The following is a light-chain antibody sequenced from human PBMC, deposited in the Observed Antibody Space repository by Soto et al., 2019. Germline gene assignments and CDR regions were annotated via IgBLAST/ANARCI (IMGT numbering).Light chain of an antibody. CDR2: AAS. V-gene: IGKV1-39*01. CDR3: QQSFKSPPT. J-gene: IGKJ1*01. Sequence: DIQLTQSPSSLSASVGDRVTIDCRASQNIARHLNWYQQKPGRAPQFLIYAASALQRGVPSRFGGSGFVTNFTLTITAIQPEDFATYYCQQSFKSPPTFGLGTKVEV. CDR1: QNIARH.